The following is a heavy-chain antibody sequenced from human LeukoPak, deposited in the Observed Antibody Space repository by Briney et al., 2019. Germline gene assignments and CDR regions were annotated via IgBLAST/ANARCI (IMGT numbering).Heavy chain of an antibody. CDR3: ARSLVVVPAADDYYYYYGMDV. Sequence: ASVKVSCKASGYTFTSYGISWVRQAPGQGLEWMGWISAYNGNTNYAQKLQGRVTMTTDTSTSTAYMELRSLRSDDTAVYYCARSLVVVPAADDYYYYYGMDVWGQGTTVTVSS. D-gene: IGHD2-2*01. J-gene: IGHJ6*02. CDR1: GYTFTSYG. CDR2: ISAYNGNT. V-gene: IGHV1-18*01.